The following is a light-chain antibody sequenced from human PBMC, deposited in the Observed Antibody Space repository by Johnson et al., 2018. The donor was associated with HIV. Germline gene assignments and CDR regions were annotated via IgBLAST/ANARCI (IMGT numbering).Light chain of an antibody. J-gene: IGLJ1*01. CDR1: SSNIGNNY. CDR2: DNN. Sequence: QSVLTQPPSVSAAPGQKVTISCSGSSSNIGNNYVSWYQQLPGTAPKLLIYDNNKRPSGIPDRFSGSKSGTSATLGITGLQTGDEADYYCGTWDSSLRGYFLGTGTKVTVL. CDR3: GTWDSSLRGYF. V-gene: IGLV1-51*01.